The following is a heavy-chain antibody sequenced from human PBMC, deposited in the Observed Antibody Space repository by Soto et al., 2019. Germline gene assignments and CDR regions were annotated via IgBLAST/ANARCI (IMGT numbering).Heavy chain of an antibody. CDR1: GYTFTSYG. Sequence: SVKVSCQASGYTFTSYGISWVRQAPVQGLEWMGWISAYNGNTNYAQKLQGRVTMTTDTSTSTAYMELRSLRSDDTAVYYCARVHYYDSSGYYYFYYGMDVWGQGTTVTVSS. D-gene: IGHD3-22*01. V-gene: IGHV1-18*01. J-gene: IGHJ6*02. CDR3: ARVHYYDSSGYYYFYYGMDV. CDR2: ISAYNGNT.